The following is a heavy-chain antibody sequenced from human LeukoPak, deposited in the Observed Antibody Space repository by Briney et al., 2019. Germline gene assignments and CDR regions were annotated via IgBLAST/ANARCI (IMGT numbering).Heavy chain of an antibody. CDR1: GYTLTELS. CDR2: FDPEDGET. Sequence: ASVKVSCKGSGYTLTELSMHWVRQAPGKGLEWMGGFDPEDGETIYAQKFQGRVTMTEDTSTDTAYMELSSLRSEDTAVYYCATEFNWGLYEGQYFDYWGQGTLVTVSS. CDR3: ATEFNWGLYEGQYFDY. D-gene: IGHD7-27*01. V-gene: IGHV1-24*01. J-gene: IGHJ4*02.